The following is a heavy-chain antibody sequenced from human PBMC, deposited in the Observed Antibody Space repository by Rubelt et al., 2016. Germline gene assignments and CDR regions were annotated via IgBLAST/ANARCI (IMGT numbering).Heavy chain of an antibody. Sequence: QVQLVLSGAEVKKPGASVKVSCKASGYTFTSYGISWVRQAPGQGLEWMGWISAYNGNTNYAQKLQGRVTMTTDTSTSTAYMELSRLRSDDTAVYYCARFAIGGHSSGYLFDYWGQGTLVTVSS. CDR2: ISAYNGNT. CDR3: ARFAIGGHSSGYLFDY. V-gene: IGHV1-18*01. CDR1: GYTFTSYG. J-gene: IGHJ4*02. D-gene: IGHD3-22*01.